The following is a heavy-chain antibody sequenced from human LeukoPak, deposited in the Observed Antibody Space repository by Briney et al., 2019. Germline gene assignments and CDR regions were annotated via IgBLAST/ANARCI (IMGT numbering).Heavy chain of an antibody. D-gene: IGHD7-27*01. J-gene: IGHJ3*02. V-gene: IGHV4-59*01. CDR2: IYYSGST. CDR3: ARALGPDAFDI. CDR1: GGSISSYY. Sequence: SETLSLTCTVSGGSISSYYWSWIRQPPEKGLEWIGYIYYSGSTNYNPSLKSRVTISVDTSKNQFSLKLSSVTAADTAVYYCARALGPDAFDIWGQGTMVTVSS.